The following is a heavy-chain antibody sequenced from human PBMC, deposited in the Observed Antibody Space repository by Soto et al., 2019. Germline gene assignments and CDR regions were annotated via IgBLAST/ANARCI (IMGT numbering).Heavy chain of an antibody. CDR3: ARDSPPHYYDSSGYSP. D-gene: IGHD3-22*01. CDR1: GDSVSSNSAA. V-gene: IGHV6-1*01. J-gene: IGHJ5*02. CDR2: TYYRSKWYN. Sequence: SQTLSLTCDISGDSVSSNSAAWNWIRQSPSRGLEWLGRTYYRSKWYNDYAVSVKSRITINPDTSKNQFSLQLNSVTPEDTAVYYCARDSPPHYYDSSGYSPWGQGTLVTVSS.